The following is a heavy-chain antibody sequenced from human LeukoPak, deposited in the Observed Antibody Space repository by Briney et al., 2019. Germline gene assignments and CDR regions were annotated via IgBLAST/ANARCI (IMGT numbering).Heavy chain of an antibody. CDR1: GGSISSTDSY. V-gene: IGHV4-39*07. D-gene: IGHD1-26*01. Sequence: PSETLSLTCTASGGSISSTDSYWSWIRQPPGKGLEWIGEIHYSGATNYSPSLKSRVIISGDSSRNQFSLKLTSLTAADTAIYYCARGALIVYAFDVWGQGALVTVSS. CDR3: ARGALIVYAFDV. CDR2: IHYSGAT. J-gene: IGHJ3*01.